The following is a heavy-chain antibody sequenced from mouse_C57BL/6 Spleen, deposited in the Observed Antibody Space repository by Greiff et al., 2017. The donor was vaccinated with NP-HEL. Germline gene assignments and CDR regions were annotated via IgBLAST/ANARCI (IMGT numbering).Heavy chain of an antibody. CDR1: GYTFTSYW. CDR3: ARGNTVEASFAY. D-gene: IGHD1-1*01. V-gene: IGHV1-55*01. CDR2: IYPGSGST. Sequence: QVQLKQPGAELVKPGASVKLSCKASGYTFTSYWITWVKQRPGQGLEWIGDIYPGSGSTNYNEKFKSKATLSVDTSSSTAYMQLSSLTSEDSAVYYCARGNTVEASFAYWGQGTTLTVSS. J-gene: IGHJ2*01.